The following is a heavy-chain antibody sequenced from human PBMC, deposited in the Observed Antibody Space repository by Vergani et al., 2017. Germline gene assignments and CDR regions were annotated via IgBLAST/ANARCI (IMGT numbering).Heavy chain of an antibody. J-gene: IGHJ4*02. D-gene: IGHD3-10*01. CDR2: VHRNGNT. CDR3: ARQNPYGSAHVDF. CDR1: GHSVVSGHY. V-gene: IGHV4-38-2*01. Sequence: QADLQESGPGLVKSSETLSLNCAVSGHSVVSGHYRGWIRQPPGRGLEWIGCVHRNGNTYYTSSLRSRATISRDTSKNQFSLRLTSVTAADTAVYYCARQNPYGSAHVDFWGRGVLVTVSA.